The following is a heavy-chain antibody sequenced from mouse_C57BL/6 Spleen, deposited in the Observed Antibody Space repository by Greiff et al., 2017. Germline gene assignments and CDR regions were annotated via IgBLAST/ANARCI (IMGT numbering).Heavy chain of an antibody. V-gene: IGHV1-26*01. CDR3: ARPDFLYYAMDY. J-gene: IGHJ4*01. Sequence: VQLQQSGPELVKPGASVKISCKASGYTFTDYYMNWVKQSHGKSLEWIGDINPNNGGTSYNQKFKGKATLTVDKSSSTAYMELRSLTSEDSAVYYCARPDFLYYAMDYWGQGTSVTVSS. CDR1: GYTFTDYY. CDR2: INPNNGGT.